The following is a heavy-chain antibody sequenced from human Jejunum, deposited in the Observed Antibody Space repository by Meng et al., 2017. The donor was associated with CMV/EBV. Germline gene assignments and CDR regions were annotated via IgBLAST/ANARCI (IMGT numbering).Heavy chain of an antibody. Sequence: KGSGYSFPSYFIGWVRHMPGKGLEWMGMIYPSDSDTRYSPSFQGQVTISADKSISTAFLQWSSLKASDTAIYYCARLARNNWNFDYWGQGTLVTVSS. J-gene: IGHJ4*02. CDR3: ARLARNNWNFDY. V-gene: IGHV5-51*01. CDR2: IYPSDSDT. D-gene: IGHD1-1*01. CDR1: GYSFPSYF.